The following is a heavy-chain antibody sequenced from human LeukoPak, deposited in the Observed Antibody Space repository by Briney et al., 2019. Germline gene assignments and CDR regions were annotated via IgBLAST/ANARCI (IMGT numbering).Heavy chain of an antibody. CDR3: ARVPLPDMVRGVNGMGV. D-gene: IGHD3-10*01. Sequence: TETLSLTCTVSGGSVSSGSYYWSWIRQPPGKGLEWIGYIYYSGSANYNPSLKSRVTLSVEMSKNQFSLKLSSVTAADTAVYYCARVPLPDMVRGVNGMGVWGQGTTVTVSS. CDR2: IYYSGSA. CDR1: GGSVSSGSYY. V-gene: IGHV4-61*01. J-gene: IGHJ6*02.